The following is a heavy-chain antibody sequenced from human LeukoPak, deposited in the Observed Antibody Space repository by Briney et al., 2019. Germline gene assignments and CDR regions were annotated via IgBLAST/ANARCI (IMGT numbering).Heavy chain of an antibody. CDR1: GYSFTSYW. CDR3: ARHSDYCSGGSCYPLDAFDI. D-gene: IGHD2-15*01. J-gene: IGHJ3*02. CDR2: IYPGDSDT. V-gene: IGHV5-51*01. Sequence: GESLKISCKGSGYSFTSYWIGWVRQMPGKGLEWMGIIYPGDSDTRYSPSFQGQVTISADKSISTAYLQWSSLKASDTAMYYCARHSDYCSGGSCYPLDAFDIWGQGTMVTVSS.